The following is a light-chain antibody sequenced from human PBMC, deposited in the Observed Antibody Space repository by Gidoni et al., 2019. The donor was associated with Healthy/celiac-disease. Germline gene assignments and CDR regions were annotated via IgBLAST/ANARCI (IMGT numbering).Light chain of an antibody. Sequence: QSALTQPASESGSPGQSITISCTGTSSDVGSYNLVSWYQPHPGKAPKLMIYEGSKRPSGVSNRFSGSKSGNTASLTISGLQAEDEADYYCCSYAGSSIFYVFGTGTKVTVL. J-gene: IGLJ1*01. V-gene: IGLV2-23*01. CDR3: CSYAGSSIFYV. CDR1: SSDVGSYNL. CDR2: EGS.